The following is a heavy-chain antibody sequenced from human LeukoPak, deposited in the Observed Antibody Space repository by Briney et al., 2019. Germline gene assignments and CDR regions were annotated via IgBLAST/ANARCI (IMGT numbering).Heavy chain of an antibody. V-gene: IGHV4-61*05. Sequence: SETLSLTCTVSGGSISSSSYYWGWIRQPPGKGLEWIGYIYYSGSTNYNPSLKSRVTISVDTSKNQFSLKLSSVTAADTAVYYCARGIYDLLLWGQGTLVTVSS. J-gene: IGHJ4*02. D-gene: IGHD5/OR15-5a*01. CDR1: GGSISSSSYY. CDR3: ARGIYDLLL. CDR2: IYYSGST.